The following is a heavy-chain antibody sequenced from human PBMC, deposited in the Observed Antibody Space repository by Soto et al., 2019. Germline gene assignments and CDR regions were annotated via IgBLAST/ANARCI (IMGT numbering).Heavy chain of an antibody. V-gene: IGHV1-69*08. J-gene: IGHJ4*02. Sequence: QVQLVQSGAEVKKPGSSVKVSCKASGGTFSSYSINWVRQAPGQGLEWMGRMTPILGIAKYAQKFQGRVTITADKYKSKAYKELRSLRSEDTAVYYCAREPYRDYSGYWGQGTLLTVST. CDR3: AREPYRDYSGY. D-gene: IGHD2-15*01. CDR1: GGTFSSYS. CDR2: MTPILGIA.